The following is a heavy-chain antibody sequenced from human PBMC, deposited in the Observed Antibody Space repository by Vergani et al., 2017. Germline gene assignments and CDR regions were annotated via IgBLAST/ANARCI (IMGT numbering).Heavy chain of an antibody. Sequence: VQLLESGGGLVKPGTSLRLSCEASGFKFSQFGMHWVRQGPGKGLEWVAFISYDGSKTQYADSEKGRVTISRDNSKNTLSLQMNSLTAEDTAIYYCAKVGRSEVAGTFGAFDIWGQGTMVTVSS. CDR2: ISYDGSKT. J-gene: IGHJ3*02. V-gene: IGHV3-33*03. CDR1: GFKFSQFG. CDR3: AKVGRSEVAGTFGAFDI. D-gene: IGHD6-19*01.